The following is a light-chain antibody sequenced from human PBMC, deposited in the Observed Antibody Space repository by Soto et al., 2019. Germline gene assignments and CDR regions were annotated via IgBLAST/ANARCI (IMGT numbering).Light chain of an antibody. V-gene: IGKV3-15*01. CDR3: QQYKSWRT. J-gene: IGKJ1*01. CDR1: QSIDSK. Sequence: IVMTQSPATLSVSPGERATLSCRAGQSIDSKLAWYHQRPGQAPRLLIYAASTRATGIPARFSGSGSGTEFTLTTSGLQSEDFGVYYCQQYKSWRTFGQGTNVEIK. CDR2: AAS.